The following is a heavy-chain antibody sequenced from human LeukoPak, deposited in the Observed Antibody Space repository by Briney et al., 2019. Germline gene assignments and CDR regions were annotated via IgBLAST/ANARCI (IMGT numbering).Heavy chain of an antibody. CDR1: GFTFDDYA. D-gene: IGHD5-18*01. V-gene: IGHV3-9*01. CDR3: AKGESCVDTACFDY. J-gene: IGHJ4*02. Sequence: PGRSLRLSCAASGFTFDDYAMHRVRQAPGKGLEWVSGISWTGDSRGYADSVKGRFTISRDNAKHSLYLQMNSLRAEDTALYYCAKGESCVDTACFDYWGQGTLVTVSS. CDR2: ISWTGDSR.